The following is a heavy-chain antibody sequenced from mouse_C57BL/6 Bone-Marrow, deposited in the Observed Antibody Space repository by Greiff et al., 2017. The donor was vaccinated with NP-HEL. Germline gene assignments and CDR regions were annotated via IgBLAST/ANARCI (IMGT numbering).Heavy chain of an antibody. CDR1: GYTFTSYW. D-gene: IGHD1-1*01. CDR2: IYPSDSET. V-gene: IGHV1-61*01. J-gene: IGHJ4*01. CDR3: ARGVYYCSRRRAMDD. Sequence: QVQLQQPGAELVRPGSSVKLSCKASGYTFTSYWMDWVKQRPGQGLEWIGNIYPSDSETHYNQKFKDKATLTVDKSSSTAYMQLSSLTSEDSAVYYCARGVYYCSRRRAMDDWGQGTSVTVSS.